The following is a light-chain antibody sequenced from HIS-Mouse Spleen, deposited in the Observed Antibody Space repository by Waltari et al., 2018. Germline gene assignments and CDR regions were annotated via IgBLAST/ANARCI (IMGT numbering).Light chain of an antibody. CDR1: QSLLHSNGYNY. CDR2: LGS. V-gene: IGKV2-28*01. J-gene: IGKJ3*01. CDR3: MQALQTPFT. Sequence: DMVMTQSPLSLPVTPGEPASIPCRSSQSLLHSNGYNYLDWYLQKPGQSPQLLIYLGSNRASGVPDRFSGSGSGTDFTLKISRVEAEDVGVYYCMQALQTPFTFGPGTKVDIK.